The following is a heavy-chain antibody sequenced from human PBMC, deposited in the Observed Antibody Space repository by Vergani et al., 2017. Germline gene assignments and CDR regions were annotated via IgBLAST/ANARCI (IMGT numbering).Heavy chain of an antibody. V-gene: IGHV1-58*02. CDR1: GFTFTSSA. D-gene: IGHD5-24*01. CDR3: AADSGMATITGWYFDL. CDR2: IVVGSGNT. Sequence: QMLLVPSGPEVKKPGTSVKVSCKASGFTFTSSAMQWVRQARGQRLEWIGWIVVGSGNTNYAQKFQERVTITRDMSKSTAYMELSSLRSEDTAVYYCAADSGMATITGWYFDLWGRGTLVTVSS. J-gene: IGHJ2*01.